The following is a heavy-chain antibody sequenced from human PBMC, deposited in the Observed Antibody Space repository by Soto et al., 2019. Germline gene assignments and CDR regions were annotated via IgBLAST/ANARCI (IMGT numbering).Heavy chain of an antibody. Sequence: SETLSLTCSVSGASITSHYWNWIRQSAGEGLQWIGRVYARGATNYNPSLKSRVTISGDTSKNQFSLKLTSVTAADTAVYYCARSSGDDFFYYGMDVWGHGATVTVSS. CDR3: ARSSGDDFFYYGMDV. CDR2: VYARGAT. V-gene: IGHV4-59*10. J-gene: IGHJ6*02. CDR1: GASITSHY. D-gene: IGHD4-17*01.